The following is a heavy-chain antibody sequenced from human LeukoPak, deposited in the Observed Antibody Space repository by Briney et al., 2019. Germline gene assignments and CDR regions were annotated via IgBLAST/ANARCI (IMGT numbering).Heavy chain of an antibody. CDR1: GYTFTGYY. Sequence: PGASVKVSCKASGYTFTGYYMHWVRQAPGQGLEWMGWINPNSGGTNYAQKFQGRVTMTRDTSISTAYMELSRLRSDDTAVYYCARVGYCSGGSCRPNLNWFDPWGQGTLVTVSS. J-gene: IGHJ5*02. V-gene: IGHV1-2*02. D-gene: IGHD2-15*01. CDR3: ARVGYCSGGSCRPNLNWFDP. CDR2: INPNSGGT.